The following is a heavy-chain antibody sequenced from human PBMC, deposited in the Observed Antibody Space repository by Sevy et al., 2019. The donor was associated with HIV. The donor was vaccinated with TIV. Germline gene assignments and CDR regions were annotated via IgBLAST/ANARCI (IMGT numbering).Heavy chain of an antibody. CDR3: ASLPNNYYDRGGYSGDDAFDI. CDR1: GFTLSNYG. Sequence: GGSLRLSCVASGFTLSNYGMHWVRQAPGKGLEWVATIWNDMTNKYYAEPAKGRVTISRDNSKNTLYLRMNSLRAEDTAVYYCASLPNNYYDRGGYSGDDAFDIWGQGTMVTVSS. CDR2: IWNDMTNK. J-gene: IGHJ3*02. D-gene: IGHD3-22*01. V-gene: IGHV3-33*01.